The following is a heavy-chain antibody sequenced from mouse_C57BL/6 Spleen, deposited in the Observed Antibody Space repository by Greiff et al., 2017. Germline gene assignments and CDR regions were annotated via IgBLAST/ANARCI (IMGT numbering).Heavy chain of an antibody. V-gene: IGHV5-4*01. CDR1: GFTFSSYA. J-gene: IGHJ2*01. Sequence: DVQLVESGGGLVKPGGSLKLSCAASGFTFSSYAMSWVRQTPEKRLEWVATISAGGSYTYYTDNVKGRFTISRDNAKNIQYLPMSHLKSEDTAMYYCARERNGDNFTDRGQGTNLTVTS. CDR2: ISAGGSYT. CDR3: ARERNGDNFTD. D-gene: IGHD4-1*01.